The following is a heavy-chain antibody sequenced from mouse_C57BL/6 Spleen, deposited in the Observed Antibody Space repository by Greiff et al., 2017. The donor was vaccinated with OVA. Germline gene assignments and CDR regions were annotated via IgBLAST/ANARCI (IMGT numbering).Heavy chain of an antibody. D-gene: IGHD4-1*01. Sequence: EVMLVESEGGLVQPGSSMKLSCTASGFTFSDYYMAWVRQVPEKGLEWVANINYDGSSTYYLDSLKSRFIISRDNAKNILYLQMSSLKSEDTATYYSARKELGRGYFDVWGTGTTVTVSS. J-gene: IGHJ1*03. V-gene: IGHV5-16*01. CDR3: ARKELGRGYFDV. CDR2: INYDGSST. CDR1: GFTFSDYY.